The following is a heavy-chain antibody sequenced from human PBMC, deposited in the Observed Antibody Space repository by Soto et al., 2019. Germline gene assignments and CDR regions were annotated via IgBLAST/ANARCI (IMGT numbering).Heavy chain of an antibody. CDR3: ARVSGTYYNSYGMGV. CDR2: INPSGGST. Sequence: ASVKVSCKASGYTFSTYYMHWVRQAPGQGYEWMGIINPSGGSTTYAQKFQGRVTMTRDTSTSTAYMELSSLRSEDTAVYYCARVSGTYYNSYGMGVWGPGTTVTVSS. V-gene: IGHV1-46*01. D-gene: IGHD3-10*01. CDR1: GYTFSTYY. J-gene: IGHJ6*02.